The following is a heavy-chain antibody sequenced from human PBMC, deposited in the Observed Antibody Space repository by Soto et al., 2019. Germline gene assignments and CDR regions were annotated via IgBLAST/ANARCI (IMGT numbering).Heavy chain of an antibody. V-gene: IGHV3-30-3*01. D-gene: IGHD3-22*01. CDR3: ARDRRYYDSRGPPR. CDR1: GFSFSSYS. J-gene: IGHJ4*02. CDR2: VSFDGSNK. Sequence: GGSLRLSCAASGFSFSSYSMHWVRQAPGKGLEWVAVVSFDGSNKYYANSVKDRFTVSRDNAKNSLYLQMNSLRAEDTAVYYCARDRRYYDSRGPPRWAQGTLVTVSS.